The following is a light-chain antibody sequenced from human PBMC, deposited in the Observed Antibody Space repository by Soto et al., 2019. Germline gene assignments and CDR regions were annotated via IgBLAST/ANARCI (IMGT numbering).Light chain of an antibody. CDR3: QQYSSSPLT. CDR1: QSISSSY. V-gene: IGKV3-20*01. CDR2: GAT. J-gene: IGKJ4*01. Sequence: EIVLTQSPGTLSLSPGERATLSCRANQSISSSYLAWVQQKPGQAPRLLISGATSRATGIPDRFSGSESGTDFTLTISRLEPEDFALYYCQQYSSSPLTFGGGTNVEIK.